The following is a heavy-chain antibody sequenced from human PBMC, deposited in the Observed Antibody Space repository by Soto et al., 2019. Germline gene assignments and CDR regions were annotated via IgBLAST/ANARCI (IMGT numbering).Heavy chain of an antibody. V-gene: IGHV4-30-4*01. D-gene: IGHD3-3*01. CDR3: ARLGGYYQALDH. Sequence: SETLSLTCTVSGDSISSGDYYWSWIRQPPGKGLEWIGYIYYSGSTYYNPSLKSRVTISVDTSKNQFSLKLSSVTAADTAVYFCARLGGYYQALDHWSQGTLVTVS. CDR2: IYYSGST. CDR1: GDSISSGDYY. J-gene: IGHJ4*02.